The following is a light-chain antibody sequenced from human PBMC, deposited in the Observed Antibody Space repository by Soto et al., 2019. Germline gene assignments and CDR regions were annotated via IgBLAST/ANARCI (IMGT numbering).Light chain of an antibody. CDR1: QNVLYRSNNKNY. J-gene: IGKJ1*01. Sequence: DIVMTQSPDSLAVSLGERATINCKSSQNVLYRSNNKNYLAWYQQKPGQPPKLLIYWASTRESGVPDRFSGSGSGTDFTLTISSPQAEDVAVYYCQQYYSAPPRTFGQGTKVEIK. CDR3: QQYYSAPPRT. CDR2: WAS. V-gene: IGKV4-1*01.